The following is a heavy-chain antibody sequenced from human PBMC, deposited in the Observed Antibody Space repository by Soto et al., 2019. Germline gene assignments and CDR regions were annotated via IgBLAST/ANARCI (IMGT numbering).Heavy chain of an antibody. CDR2: ISTYRGDT. CDR1: GYTFFTYD. D-gene: IGHD2-15*01. V-gene: IGHV1-18*03. Sequence: QVHLVQSGVEVKTPGASVKVSCQASGYTFFTYDMSWVRQAPGQGIEWMGWISTYRGDTKYAQKVQGRDSMPTYTATTTASRELMSLRSINMAVYDCARPPVPATSEDWVDPWGQGTLVTVSS. J-gene: IGHJ5*02. CDR3: ARPPVPATSEDWVDP.